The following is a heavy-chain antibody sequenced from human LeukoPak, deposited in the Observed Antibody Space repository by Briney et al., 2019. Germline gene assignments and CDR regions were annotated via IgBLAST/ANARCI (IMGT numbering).Heavy chain of an antibody. J-gene: IGHJ3*01. CDR3: AREGRMGTADAFDV. CDR1: GFTFNNFG. V-gene: IGHV3-13*01. D-gene: IGHD1-14*01. CDR2: VGIAGDT. Sequence: GGVLRISCASPGFTFNNFGMHLVRQTAGKGLEWVSAVGIAGDTFYAGSVKGRFSISRDNAESSLFLQMNSLRAGDTAVYYCAREGRMGTADAFDVWGQGTMVTVSS.